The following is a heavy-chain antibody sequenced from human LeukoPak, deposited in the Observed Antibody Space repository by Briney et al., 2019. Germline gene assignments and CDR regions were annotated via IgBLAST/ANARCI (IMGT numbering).Heavy chain of an antibody. J-gene: IGHJ4*02. CDR3: TTEGYCSGGNCYSFDY. CDR1: GFTFNSYG. Sequence: GGSLRLSCAASGFTFNSYGMHWVRQAPGKGLEWVGRLKSKTDGGAIDYAAPVKGRFTISRDDSKNMLYLQMNSLKIEDTAVYFCTTEGYCSGGNCYSFDYWGQGTLVTVSS. V-gene: IGHV3-15*01. CDR2: LKSKTDGGAI. D-gene: IGHD2-15*01.